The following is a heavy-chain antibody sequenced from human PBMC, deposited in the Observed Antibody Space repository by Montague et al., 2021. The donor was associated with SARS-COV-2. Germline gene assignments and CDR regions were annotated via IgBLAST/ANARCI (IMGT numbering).Heavy chain of an antibody. Sequence: SETLSLTCTVSGDSVSRGSSYWSWIRQPPGKGLEWIGYIYYTGSRXYNSSLKSSLTISVDTSKNQFSLKLSSVTAADTAVYYCARHARGEGYTSWFDSWGQGTLVTVSS. V-gene: IGHV4-61*01. D-gene: IGHD5-24*01. CDR3: ARHARGEGYTSWFDS. J-gene: IGHJ5*01. CDR2: IYYTGSR. CDR1: GDSVSRGSSY.